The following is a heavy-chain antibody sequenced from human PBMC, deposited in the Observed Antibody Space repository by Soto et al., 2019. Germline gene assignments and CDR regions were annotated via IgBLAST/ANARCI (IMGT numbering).Heavy chain of an antibody. CDR1: GGAISGYY. J-gene: IGHJ5*02. V-gene: IGHV4-4*07. CDR3: ARGQRFSDSFDP. Sequence: PSETLSLTCTVSGGAISGYYWTWIRQSAGKGLEWIGRIYSSGGTKYNPSLQSRVTMSLDTSKNQFSLRLSSVTAADTAVYYCARGQRFSDSFDPWGQGTVVTV. D-gene: IGHD3-3*01. CDR2: IYSSGGT.